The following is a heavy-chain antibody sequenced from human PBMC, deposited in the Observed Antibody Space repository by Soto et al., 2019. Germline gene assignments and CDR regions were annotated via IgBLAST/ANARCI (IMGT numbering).Heavy chain of an antibody. Sequence: ASVKVSCEASGYTFTSYGISWVRQAPGQGLEWMGWISAYNGNTNYAQKLQGRVTMTTDTSTSTAYMELRSLRSDDTAVYYCARDPGLNGYTSDAFDIWGQGTMVTVSS. CDR3: ARDPGLNGYTSDAFDI. V-gene: IGHV1-18*01. CDR1: GYTFTSYG. J-gene: IGHJ3*02. D-gene: IGHD5-12*01. CDR2: ISAYNGNT.